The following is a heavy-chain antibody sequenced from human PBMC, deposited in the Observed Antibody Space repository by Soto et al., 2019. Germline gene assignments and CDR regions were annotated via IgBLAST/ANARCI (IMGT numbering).Heavy chain of an antibody. Sequence: PGGSLRLSCAASGFTFSSYAMHWVRQAPGKGLEYVSAISSNGGSTYYANSVKGRFTISRDNSKNTLYLQMGSLRAEDMAVYYCARGARGKIAPQRYFDSVPFDYWGQGTLVTVSS. D-gene: IGHD3-9*01. CDR1: GFTFSSYA. J-gene: IGHJ4*02. CDR2: ISSNGGST. CDR3: ARGARGKIAPQRYFDSVPFDY. V-gene: IGHV3-64*01.